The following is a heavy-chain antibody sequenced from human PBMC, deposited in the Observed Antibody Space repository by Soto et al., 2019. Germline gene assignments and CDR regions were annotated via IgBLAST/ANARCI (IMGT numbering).Heavy chain of an antibody. CDR1: GFTFSSYA. CDR2: ISGSGGST. CDR3: AKDPYESSGYPYYFDY. D-gene: IGHD3-22*01. Sequence: GGSLRLSCAASGFTFSSYAMSWVRQAPGKGLEWVSAISGSGGSTYYADSVKGRFTISRDNSKNTLYLQMNSLRAEDTAVYYCAKDPYESSGYPYYFDYWGQGTLVTVSS. J-gene: IGHJ4*02. V-gene: IGHV3-23*01.